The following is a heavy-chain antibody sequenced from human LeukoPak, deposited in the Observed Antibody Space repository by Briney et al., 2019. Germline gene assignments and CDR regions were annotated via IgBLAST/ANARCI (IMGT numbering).Heavy chain of an antibody. CDR2: INPKIGGT. CDR1: GCTFSDYF. V-gene: IGHV1-2*02. Sequence: ASVKVSCKASGCTFSDYFIHWVRQSPGQGLEWMGWINPKIGGTDYAHKFQGRVTMTRDTSISTAYMELSGLRSDDSAIYYCVRDLFTPRDLWGQGTLVTVSS. J-gene: IGHJ5*02. CDR3: VRDLFTPRDL. D-gene: IGHD2-15*01.